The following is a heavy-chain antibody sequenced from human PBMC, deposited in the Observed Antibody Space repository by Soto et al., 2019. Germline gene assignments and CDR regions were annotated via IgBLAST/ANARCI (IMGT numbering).Heavy chain of an antibody. CDR2: TFYRSKWYN. V-gene: IGHV6-1*01. Sequence: SQTLSLSCAISGDSVSSNSAAWSWIRQSPSRGLEWLGRTFYRSKWYNDYAVSVKGRITINPDTSKNQFSLQLNSVTPEDTAVYYCAKEGGNHYYYYGMDVWGQGTTVTVSS. J-gene: IGHJ6*02. D-gene: IGHD1-26*01. CDR1: GDSVSSNSAA. CDR3: AKEGGNHYYYYGMDV.